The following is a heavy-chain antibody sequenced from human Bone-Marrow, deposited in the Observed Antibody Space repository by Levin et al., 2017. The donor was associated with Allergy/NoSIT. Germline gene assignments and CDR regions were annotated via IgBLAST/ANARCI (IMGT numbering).Heavy chain of an antibody. V-gene: IGHV3-30*04. D-gene: IGHD3-3*01. J-gene: IGHJ6*02. CDR3: ARGARGFLEWRRSYYYGMDV. Sequence: GGSLRLSCAASGFTFSSYAMHWVRQAPGKGLEWVAVISYDGSNKYYADSVKGRFTISRDNSKNTLYLQMNSLRAEDTAVYYCARGARGFLEWRRSYYYGMDVWGQGTTVTVSS. CDR1: GFTFSSYA. CDR2: ISYDGSNK.